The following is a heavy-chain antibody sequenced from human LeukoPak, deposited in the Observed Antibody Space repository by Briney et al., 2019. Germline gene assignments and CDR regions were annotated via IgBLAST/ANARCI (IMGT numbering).Heavy chain of an antibody. CDR2: ISSSSTYI. CDR3: ARDPFREGLRFI. Sequence: GGSLRLSCAASGFTFSSYSMNWVRQAPGKGLEWVSSISSSSTYIYYADSVKGRFTISRDNAKNSLYLQLNSLRAEDTAVYYCARDPFREGLRFIWGQGTMVTVSS. CDR1: GFTFSSYS. J-gene: IGHJ3*02. D-gene: IGHD3-16*01. V-gene: IGHV3-21*01.